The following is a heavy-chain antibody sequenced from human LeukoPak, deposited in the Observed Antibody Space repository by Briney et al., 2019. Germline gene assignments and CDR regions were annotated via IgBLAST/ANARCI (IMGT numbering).Heavy chain of an antibody. D-gene: IGHD3-10*01. CDR1: GYTFTSYG. V-gene: IGHV1-18*04. CDR3: ARGAMVRGVTGMDV. J-gene: IGHJ6*04. CDR2: IRAYNGNT. Sequence: ASVKVSCKASGYTFTSYGISWVRQAPGQGLDWMGFIRAYNGNTNYAQKLQGRVTMTTDTSTSTAYMELRSLRSDDTAVYYCARGAMVRGVTGMDVWGKGTTVTVSS.